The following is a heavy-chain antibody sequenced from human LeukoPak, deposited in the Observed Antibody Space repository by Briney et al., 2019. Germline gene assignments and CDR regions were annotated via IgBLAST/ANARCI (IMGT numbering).Heavy chain of an antibody. D-gene: IGHD6-19*01. Sequence: PGGSLRLSCAASGFTFSSYGMHWVRQAPGKGLEWVAVIWYDGSNKYYADSVKGRFTISRDNSKNTLYLQMNSPRAEDTAVYYCARGRGSGWDDDAFDIWGQGTMVTVSS. CDR3: ARGRGSGWDDDAFDI. V-gene: IGHV3-33*01. J-gene: IGHJ3*02. CDR2: IWYDGSNK. CDR1: GFTFSSYG.